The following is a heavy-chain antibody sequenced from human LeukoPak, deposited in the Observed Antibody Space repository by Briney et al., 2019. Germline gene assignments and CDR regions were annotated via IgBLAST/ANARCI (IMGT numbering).Heavy chain of an antibody. CDR3: ARGRGFAYGSDAFDF. V-gene: IGHV3-9*01. Sequence: GGSLRLSCEASGFTLEDNAMYWVRQAPGKGLEWVSGLNWKSDTLGYADSVKGRFSISRDNAKNSLLLQLNSLRPEGTALYYCARGRGFAYGSDAFDFWGQGTMVTVSS. CDR1: GFTLEDNA. J-gene: IGHJ3*01. D-gene: IGHD3-10*01. CDR2: LNWKSDTL.